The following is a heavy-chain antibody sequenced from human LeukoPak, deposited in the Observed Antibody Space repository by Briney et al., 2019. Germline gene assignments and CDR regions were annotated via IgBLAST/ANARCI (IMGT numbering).Heavy chain of an antibody. J-gene: IGHJ5*02. CDR2: IKQDGSEK. CDR3: ARARSSWYRNGGKFYP. V-gene: IGHV3-7*04. Sequence: PGGSLRLSCAASGFTFSSYWMSWVRQAPGKGLEWVANIKQDGSEKYYVDSVKGRFTISRDNAKNSLYLQMNSLRAEDTAVYYCARARSSWYRNGGKFYPWGQGTLVTVSS. CDR1: GFTFSSYW. D-gene: IGHD6-13*01.